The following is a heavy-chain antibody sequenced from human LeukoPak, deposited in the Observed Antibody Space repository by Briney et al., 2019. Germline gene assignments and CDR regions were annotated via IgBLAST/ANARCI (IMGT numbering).Heavy chain of an antibody. J-gene: IGHJ4*02. CDR1: GASINSGTYY. Sequence: SETLSLTCTVSGASINSGTYYWTWIRQPAGKGLEWIGRIYSSGSTDYNPSLKSRVTISVDTSKNQFSLKLSSVTAADTAVYYWAGGYNWNYILGQWGQGALVTVSS. V-gene: IGHV4-61*02. CDR3: AGGYNWNYILGQ. CDR2: IYSSGST. D-gene: IGHD1-7*01.